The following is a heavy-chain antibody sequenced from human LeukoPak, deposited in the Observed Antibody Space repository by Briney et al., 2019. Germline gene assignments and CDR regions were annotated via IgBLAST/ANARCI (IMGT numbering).Heavy chain of an antibody. Sequence: PSETLSLTCAVYGGSFSGYYWSWIRQPPGKGLEWIGEINHSGSTNYNPSLKSRVTISVDTSKNQFSLKLSSVTAADTAVYYCARGGQWLARTFDYWGQGTLVTVSS. CDR2: INHSGST. V-gene: IGHV4-34*01. CDR1: GGSFSGYY. J-gene: IGHJ4*02. D-gene: IGHD6-19*01. CDR3: ARGGQWLARTFDY.